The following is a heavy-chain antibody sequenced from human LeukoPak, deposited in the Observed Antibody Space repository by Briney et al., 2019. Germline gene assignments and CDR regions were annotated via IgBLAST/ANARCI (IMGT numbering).Heavy chain of an antibody. V-gene: IGHV3-30*02. CDR1: GLTFSNNA. CDR2: IRYDGSNK. J-gene: IGHJ4*02. D-gene: IGHD1-7*01. CDR3: ARGSGTGTYN. Sequence: GGSLRLSCAASGLTFSNNAMTWVGQAPGKRLEWVAFIRYDGSNKYYADSVKGRFTISRDNSKNTLYLQMNSLRAEDTAVYYCARGSGTGTYNWGQGTLVTVSS.